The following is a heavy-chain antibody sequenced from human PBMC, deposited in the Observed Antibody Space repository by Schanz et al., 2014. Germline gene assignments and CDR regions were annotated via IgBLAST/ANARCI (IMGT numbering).Heavy chain of an antibody. J-gene: IGHJ6*03. CDR2: LSGSGGST. Sequence: EVQLVESGGGLVQPGGSLRLSCAASGFTLSNSDMHWVRQGTGKGLEWVSALSGSGGSTYYADSVKGRFTISRDNSKNTLYLQMNSLRAEDTAVYYCARDGDRFYHNYYMDVWGKGTTVTVSS. V-gene: IGHV3-23*04. CDR3: ARDGDRFYHNYYMDV. D-gene: IGHD4-17*01. CDR1: GFTLSNSD.